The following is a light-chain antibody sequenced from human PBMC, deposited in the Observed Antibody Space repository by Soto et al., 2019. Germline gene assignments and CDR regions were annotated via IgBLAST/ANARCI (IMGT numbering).Light chain of an antibody. CDR1: QSVSSY. J-gene: IGKJ2*01. V-gene: IGKV3-11*01. CDR2: DAS. Sequence: EIVLTQSLASLSLSPGERATLSCRASQSVSSYLAWYQQKPGQAPRLLIYDASNRATGIPARFSGSGSGTDFTLTISSLEPEDFAVYYCQQRSNWPPYTFGQGTKQEIK. CDR3: QQRSNWPPYT.